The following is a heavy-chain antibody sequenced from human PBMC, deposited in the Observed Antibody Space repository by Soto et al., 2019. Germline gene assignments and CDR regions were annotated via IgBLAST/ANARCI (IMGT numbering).Heavy chain of an antibody. J-gene: IGHJ6*02. Sequence: SLTCTVSGGSISSGGYYWSWIRQHPGKGLEWIGYIYYSGSTYYNPSLKSRVTISVDTSKNQFSLKLSSVTAADTAVYYCARDYIVGATDYYYGMDVWGQGTTVTVSS. V-gene: IGHV4-31*03. CDR2: IYYSGST. CDR1: GGSISSGGYY. CDR3: ARDYIVGATDYYYGMDV. D-gene: IGHD1-26*01.